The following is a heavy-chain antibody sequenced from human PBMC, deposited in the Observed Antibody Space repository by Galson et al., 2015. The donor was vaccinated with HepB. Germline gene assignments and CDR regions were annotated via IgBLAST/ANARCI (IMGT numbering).Heavy chain of an antibody. Sequence: SLRLSCAASGFAFSTYATNWVRQAPGKGLEWVSTISGSGYSAYYADSVKGRFTISRHNSKNTVYLQMNGLRVGDTAVYYCATAAGYNYDSYFFDYWGQGSLVTVSS. V-gene: IGHV3-23*01. D-gene: IGHD5-24*01. J-gene: IGHJ4*02. CDR2: ISGSGYSA. CDR3: ATAAGYNYDSYFFDY. CDR1: GFAFSTYA.